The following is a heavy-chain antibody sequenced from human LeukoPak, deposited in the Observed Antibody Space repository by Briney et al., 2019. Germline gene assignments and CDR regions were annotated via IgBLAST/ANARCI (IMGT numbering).Heavy chain of an antibody. J-gene: IGHJ4*02. V-gene: IGHV3-7*01. CDR2: IKKDGSEK. CDR1: GFTFSSYW. D-gene: IGHD5-18*01. CDR3: ARHLSGVTGYTYGRGIDY. Sequence: PGGSLRLSCAASGFTFSSYWMSWGRQAPGKRVEGVAHIKKDGSEKYYVDSVKGRLTISRDNAKKSLYLQMNSLRAEDTAVYYCARHLSGVTGYTYGRGIDYWGQGTLVTVSS.